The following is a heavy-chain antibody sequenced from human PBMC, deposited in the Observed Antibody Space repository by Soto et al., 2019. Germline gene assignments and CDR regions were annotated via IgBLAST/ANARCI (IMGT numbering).Heavy chain of an antibody. V-gene: IGHV1-46*01. J-gene: IGHJ4*02. CDR3: ARGDSTAYGTYDFDS. D-gene: IGHD3-16*01. CDR2: INPTGGST. CDR1: GYTFANYY. Sequence: QVQLVQSEAEVKEPGASVKVSCRASGYTFANYYIHWVRQAPGQGLEWMGIINPTGGSTTYTQKFHGRVTMTRDTSASPVYMDLSRLRSEDTAVYYCARGDSTAYGTYDFDSLGQGTLVTVSS.